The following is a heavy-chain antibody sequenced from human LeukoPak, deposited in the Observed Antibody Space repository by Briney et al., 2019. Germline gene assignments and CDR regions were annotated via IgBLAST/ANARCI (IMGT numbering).Heavy chain of an antibody. J-gene: IGHJ4*02. CDR3: ARVTGTDYIWGSYRY. CDR2: IKQDGSEK. V-gene: IGHV3-7*01. Sequence: RGSLRLSCAASGFTFSNYWMTWVRQAPGKGLEWVANIKQDGSEKYYVDSVKGRFTISRDNAKNSLYLQMNSLRAEDTAVYYCARVTGTDYIWGSYRYWGQGTLVTVSA. D-gene: IGHD3-16*02. CDR1: GFTFSNYW.